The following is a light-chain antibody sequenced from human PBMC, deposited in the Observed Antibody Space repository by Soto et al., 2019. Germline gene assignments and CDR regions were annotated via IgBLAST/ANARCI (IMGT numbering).Light chain of an antibody. J-gene: IGLJ1*01. CDR2: DVS. V-gene: IGLV2-11*01. CDR3: CSYVDSYTYV. CDR1: SSDVGGYNY. Sequence: QSALTQPRSVSGSPGQSVTISCTGTSSDVGGYNYVSWYQQHPDKAHKLMIYDVSKRPSGVPGRFSGSKSGNTASLTISGLQAEDEADYFCCSYVDSYTYVFGAGTKVTVL.